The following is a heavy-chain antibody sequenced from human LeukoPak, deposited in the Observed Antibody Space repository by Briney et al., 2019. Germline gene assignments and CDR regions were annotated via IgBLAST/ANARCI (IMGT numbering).Heavy chain of an antibody. J-gene: IGHJ6*02. CDR2: INHSGRT. CDR3: ARVPTLCGSCMDV. D-gene: IGHD2-21*01. V-gene: IGHV4-34*01. Sequence: TSETLSLTCAVYGGSFSDYYWSWVRQPPRKGLEWIGEINHSGRTKYNPSLKSRVTISVDTSKNQFSLKLRSVTAADTAVYYCARVPTLCGSCMDVWGQGTTVTVS. CDR1: GGSFSDYY.